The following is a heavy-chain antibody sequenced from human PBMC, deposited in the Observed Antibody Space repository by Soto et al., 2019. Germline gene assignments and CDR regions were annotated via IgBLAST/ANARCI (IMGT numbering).Heavy chain of an antibody. CDR3: ARCYGSGSSYYYYYGMDV. Sequence: PSETLSLTCAVSGGSISSSNWWSWVRQPPGKGLEWIGEIYHSGSTNYNPSLKSRVTISVDKSKNQFSLKLSSVTAADTAVYYYARCYGSGSSYYYYYGMDVWGQGTTVTVSS. CDR2: IYHSGST. J-gene: IGHJ6*02. D-gene: IGHD3-10*01. V-gene: IGHV4-4*02. CDR1: GGSISSSNW.